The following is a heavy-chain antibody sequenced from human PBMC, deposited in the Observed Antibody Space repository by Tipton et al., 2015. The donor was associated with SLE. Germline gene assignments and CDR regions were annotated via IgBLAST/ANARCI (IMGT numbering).Heavy chain of an antibody. CDR2: VFRGGST. D-gene: IGHD2-2*01. CDR1: GFIVGGTY. CDR3: ARGCSSSTCEPFYFFGMDV. V-gene: IGHV4-34*01. Sequence: LRLSCVGSGFIVGGTYMSWIRQPPGKGLEWIGEVFRGGSTNYSPSLESRVTITVDMSKNQFSLRLISVTAADTAVYYCARGCSSSTCEPFYFFGMDVWGQGTTVTVSS. J-gene: IGHJ6*02.